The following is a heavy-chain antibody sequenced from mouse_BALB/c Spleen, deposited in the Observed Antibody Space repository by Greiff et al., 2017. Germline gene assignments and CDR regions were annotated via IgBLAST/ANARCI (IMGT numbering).Heavy chain of an antibody. CDR3: ARRGFYDGYYEDY. CDR2: INPSTGYT. CDR1: GYTFTSYW. J-gene: IGHJ2*01. Sequence: VQLQQSGAELAKPGASVKMSCKASGYTFTSYWMHWVKQRPGQGLEWIGYINPSTGYTEYNQKFKDKATLTADKSSSTAYMQLSSLTSEDSAVYYCARRGFYDGYYEDYWGQGTTLTVSS. D-gene: IGHD2-3*01. V-gene: IGHV1-7*01.